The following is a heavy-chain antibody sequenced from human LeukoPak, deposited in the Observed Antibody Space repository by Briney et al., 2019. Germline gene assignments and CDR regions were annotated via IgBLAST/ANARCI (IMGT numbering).Heavy chain of an antibody. CDR3: ARDYTDTATNYYGMDV. D-gene: IGHD5-18*01. J-gene: IGHJ6*02. CDR1: GYTFTSYG. CDR2: ISAYNGNT. Sequence: ASVKVSCKASGYTFTSYGISWVRQAPGQGLEWMGWISAYNGNTNYAQKLQGRVTMTTDTSTSTAYMELRSLRSDDTAVYYCARDYTDTATNYYGMDVWGQGTTVTVSS. V-gene: IGHV1-18*01.